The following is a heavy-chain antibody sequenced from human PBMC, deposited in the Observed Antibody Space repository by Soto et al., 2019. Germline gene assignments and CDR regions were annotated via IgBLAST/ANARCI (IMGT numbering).Heavy chain of an antibody. Sequence: ASVKVSCKASGGTFSSYSISWVLQAPGQGLEWMGGIIPIFGTANYAQKFQGRVTITADESTSTAYMELSSLRSEDTAVYYCASSGYSGYDYCLDYWGQGTLVTVSS. V-gene: IGHV1-69*13. D-gene: IGHD5-12*01. CDR1: GGTFSSYS. CDR2: IIPIFGTA. CDR3: ASSGYSGYDYCLDY. J-gene: IGHJ4*02.